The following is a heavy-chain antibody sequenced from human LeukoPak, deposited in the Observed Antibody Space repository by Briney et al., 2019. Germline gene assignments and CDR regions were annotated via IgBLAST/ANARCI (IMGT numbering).Heavy chain of an antibody. CDR3: ASLPSNPPTGWFDP. Sequence: PSEPLSLTCTVSGGSISSYYWSWIRQPPGKGLEWIGYIYYSGSTNYNPSLKSRVTISVDTSKNQFSLKLSSVTAADTAVYYCASLPSNPPTGWFDPWGQGTLVTVSS. CDR2: IYYSGST. D-gene: IGHD4-11*01. J-gene: IGHJ5*02. CDR1: GGSISSYY. V-gene: IGHV4-59*01.